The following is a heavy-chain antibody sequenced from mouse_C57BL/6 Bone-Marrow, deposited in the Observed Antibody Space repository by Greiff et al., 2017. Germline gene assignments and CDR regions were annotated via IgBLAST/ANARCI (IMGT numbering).Heavy chain of an antibody. V-gene: IGHV5-12*01. CDR2: IRNGGGST. Sequence: EVQRVESGGGLVQPGGSLQLSCAASGFTFSDYYMYWVRQTPEKRLEWVAYIRNGGGSTYYPDTVKGRFTISRDNAKNTLYLQMSRLKSEDTAMYYCARDSSGYPWFACWGQGTLVTVSA. J-gene: IGHJ3*01. D-gene: IGHD3-2*02. CDR3: ARDSSGYPWFAC. CDR1: GFTFSDYY.